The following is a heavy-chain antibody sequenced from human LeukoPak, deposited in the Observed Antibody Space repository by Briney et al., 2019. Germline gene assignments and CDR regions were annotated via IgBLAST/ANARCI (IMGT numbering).Heavy chain of an antibody. D-gene: IGHD3-22*01. Sequence: SETLSLTCTVSGGSISSYYWSWIRQPAGKGLEWIGRIYTSGSTNYKPSLKSRVTMSVDTSKNQFSLKLSSVTAADTAVYYCARLGFGYYYDSSGYSDAFDIWGQGTMVTVSS. V-gene: IGHV4-4*07. J-gene: IGHJ3*02. CDR2: IYTSGST. CDR1: GGSISSYY. CDR3: ARLGFGYYYDSSGYSDAFDI.